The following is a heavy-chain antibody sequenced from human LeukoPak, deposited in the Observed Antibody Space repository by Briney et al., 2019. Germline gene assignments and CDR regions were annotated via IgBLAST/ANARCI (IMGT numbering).Heavy chain of an antibody. J-gene: IGHJ4*02. Sequence: GGSLRLSCAASGFTFRSYSMNWVRQAPRMGLEWVSSISSSSSYIYYADSVKGRFTISRDNAKNSLYLQMNSLRAEDTAVYYCARGRGFTLIDYWGQGTLVTVSS. V-gene: IGHV3-21*01. CDR3: ARGRGFTLIDY. D-gene: IGHD5-12*01. CDR1: GFTFRSYS. CDR2: ISSSSSYI.